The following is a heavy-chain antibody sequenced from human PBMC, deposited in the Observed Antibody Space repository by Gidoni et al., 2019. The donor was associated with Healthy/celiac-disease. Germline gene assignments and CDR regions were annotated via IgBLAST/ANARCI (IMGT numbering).Heavy chain of an antibody. Sequence: QVQLVQSGAEVKKPGASVKVYCKASGDTFTGYYMHWVRQAPGQGLEWMGLINPNSGGTNYAQKFQGWVTMTRDTSISTAYMELSRLRSDDTAVYYCARAGSSGWFFHFDYWGQGTLVTVSS. CDR1: GDTFTGYY. V-gene: IGHV1-2*04. J-gene: IGHJ4*02. CDR2: INPNSGGT. CDR3: ARAGSSGWFFHFDY. D-gene: IGHD6-19*01.